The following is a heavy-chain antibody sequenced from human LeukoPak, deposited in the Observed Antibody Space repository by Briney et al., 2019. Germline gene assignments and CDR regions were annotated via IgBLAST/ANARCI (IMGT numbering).Heavy chain of an antibody. CDR2: ISSSSSYI. Sequence: GGSLRLSCAASGFTFSSYSMNWVRQAPGKGLEWVSSISSSSSYIYYADSVKGRFTISRDNAKNSLYLQMNSLRAEDTAVYYCARGSPGVAAARPFIWGQGTLVTVSS. CDR3: ARGSPGVAAARPFI. CDR1: GFTFSSYS. D-gene: IGHD6-13*01. V-gene: IGHV3-21*01. J-gene: IGHJ4*02.